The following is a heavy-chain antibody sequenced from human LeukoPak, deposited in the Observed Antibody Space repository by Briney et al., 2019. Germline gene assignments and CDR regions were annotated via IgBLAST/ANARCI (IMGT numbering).Heavy chain of an antibody. J-gene: IGHJ4*02. CDR1: GFTFSSYG. CDR2: ISNTGGGT. CDR3: ARGAMTPDY. V-gene: IGHV3-23*01. Sequence: GGSLRLSCAASGFTFSSYGMSWVRQAPGKGLEWVSSISNTGGGTFYADSVKGRFTISRDNSKSTLYLQMNSLRAEDTALYYCARGAMTPDYWGQGTLVTVSS.